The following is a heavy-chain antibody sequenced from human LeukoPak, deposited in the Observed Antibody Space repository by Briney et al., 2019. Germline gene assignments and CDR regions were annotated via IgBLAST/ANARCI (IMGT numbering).Heavy chain of an antibody. CDR1: GFTFSGSA. J-gene: IGHJ5*02. V-gene: IGHV3-73*01. D-gene: IGHD6-19*01. Sequence: PGGSLRLSCAASGFTFSGSAMHWVRQASGKGLEWVGRIRSKANSYATAYAASVKGRFTISRDDSKNTAYLQMNSLKTVDTAVYYCTRLGSSGWYNWFDPWGQGTLVTVSS. CDR2: IRSKANSYAT. CDR3: TRLGSSGWYNWFDP.